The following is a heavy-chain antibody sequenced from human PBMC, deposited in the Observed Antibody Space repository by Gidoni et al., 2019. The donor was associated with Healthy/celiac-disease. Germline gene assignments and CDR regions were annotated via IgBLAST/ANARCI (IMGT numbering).Heavy chain of an antibody. Sequence: GGSLSLSCAASGFTVSSNYMSWVRQAPGKGLEWVSVIYSGGSTYYADSVKGRFTISRDNSKNTLYLQMNSLRAEDTAVYYCARAIAQRNYYYYYGMDVWGQGTTVTVSS. D-gene: IGHD6-13*01. CDR2: IYSGGST. CDR3: ARAIAQRNYYYYYGMDV. CDR1: GFTVSSNY. J-gene: IGHJ6*02. V-gene: IGHV3-53*01.